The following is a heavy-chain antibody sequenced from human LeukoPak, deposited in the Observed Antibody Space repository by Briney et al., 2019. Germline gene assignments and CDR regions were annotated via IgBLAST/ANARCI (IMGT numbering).Heavy chain of an antibody. D-gene: IGHD5-12*01. J-gene: IGHJ6*03. CDR3: ATYSGSKFYYYYYMDV. CDR1: GFTFDDYA. CDR2: ISWNSGSI. V-gene: IGHV3-9*01. Sequence: GGSLRLSCAASGFTFDDYAMHWVRQAPGKGLEWVSGISWNSGSIGYADSVKGRFTISRDNAKNSLYLQMNSLRAEDTALYYCATYSGSKFYYYYYMDVWGKGTTVTVSS.